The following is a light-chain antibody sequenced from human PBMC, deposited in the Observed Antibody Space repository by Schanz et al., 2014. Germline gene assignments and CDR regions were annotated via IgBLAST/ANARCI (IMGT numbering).Light chain of an antibody. CDR3: AVWDDSLNGYV. V-gene: IGLV1-40*01. Sequence: QSVLTQPPSVSGAPGQRVTISCTGSSSNIGAGFDVHWYQLLPGTAPKLLIYANTNRPSGVPDRFSGSKSGTSASLAISGLQSEDEADYYCAVWDDSLNGYVFGTGTKLTVL. CDR1: SSNIGAGFD. CDR2: ANT. J-gene: IGLJ1*01.